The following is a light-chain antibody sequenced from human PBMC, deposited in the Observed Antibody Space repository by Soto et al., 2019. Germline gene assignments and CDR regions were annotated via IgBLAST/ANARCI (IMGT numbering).Light chain of an antibody. Sequence: QSVLTQPPSVSGAPGQRVTISCTGSSSNIGAGYDVQWYQQVPGTAPKLLISNSINRPSGVPDRFSGSRSDTSASLAITGIQADDEADYYCQSYDRSLSGWVFGGGTKATVL. V-gene: IGLV1-40*01. CDR3: QSYDRSLSGWV. CDR2: NSI. J-gene: IGLJ3*02. CDR1: SSNIGAGYD.